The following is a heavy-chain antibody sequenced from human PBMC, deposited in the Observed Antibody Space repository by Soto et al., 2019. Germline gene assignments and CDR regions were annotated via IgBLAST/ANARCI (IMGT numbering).Heavy chain of an antibody. J-gene: IGHJ6*02. V-gene: IGHV1-69*01. Sequence: QVQLVQSGAEVKKPGSSVKVSCKASGGTFSSYAISWVRQAPGQGLEWMGGIIPIFGTANYAQKFQGRVTITADESTSTAYMERSSLRSEDTAVYYCARARDTAMAPFYYGMDVWGQGTTVTVSS. CDR1: GGTFSSYA. CDR2: IIPIFGTA. D-gene: IGHD5-18*01. CDR3: ARARDTAMAPFYYGMDV.